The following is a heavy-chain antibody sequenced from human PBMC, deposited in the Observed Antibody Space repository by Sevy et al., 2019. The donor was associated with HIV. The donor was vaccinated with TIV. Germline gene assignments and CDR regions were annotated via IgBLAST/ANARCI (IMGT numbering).Heavy chain of an antibody. Sequence: SETLSLTCTVSGGSISSSSHYWGWIRQPPGKGLEWIGSIYYRGSTYYNPSLKSRVTISVDTSKNQFSQKLSSVTAADTAVYYCARHRSYDILSGWMDVWGQGTTVTVSS. CDR2: IYYRGST. CDR1: GGSISSSSHY. D-gene: IGHD3-9*01. CDR3: ARHRSYDILSGWMDV. J-gene: IGHJ6*02. V-gene: IGHV4-39*01.